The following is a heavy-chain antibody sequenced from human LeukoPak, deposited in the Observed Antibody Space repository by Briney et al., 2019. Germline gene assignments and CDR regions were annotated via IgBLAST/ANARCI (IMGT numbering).Heavy chain of an antibody. CDR2: IWYDGSNK. CDR3: ARDLSSGWTPYFDY. Sequence: QTGGSLRLSCAASGFTFSSYGMHWVRQAPGKGLEWVAVIWYDGSNKYYADSVEGRFTISRDNSKNTLYLQMNSLRAEDTAVYYCARDLSSGWTPYFDYWGQGTLVTVSS. J-gene: IGHJ4*02. CDR1: GFTFSSYG. D-gene: IGHD6-19*01. V-gene: IGHV3-33*01.